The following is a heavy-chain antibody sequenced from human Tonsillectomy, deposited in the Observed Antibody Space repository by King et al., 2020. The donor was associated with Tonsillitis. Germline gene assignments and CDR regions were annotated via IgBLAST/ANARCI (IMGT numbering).Heavy chain of an antibody. J-gene: IGHJ4*02. CDR1: GFTFSSYW. CDR2: IKQDGSEK. Sequence: QLVQSGGGLVQPGGSLRLSCAASGFTFSSYWMSWVRQAPGKGLEWVANIKQDGSEKYYVDSVKGRLTISRDNAKNSLYLQMNSLRAEDTAVYYCARVGYYGSGSYYKNLDYWGQGTLVTVSS. V-gene: IGHV3-7*01. D-gene: IGHD3-10*01. CDR3: ARVGYYGSGSYYKNLDY.